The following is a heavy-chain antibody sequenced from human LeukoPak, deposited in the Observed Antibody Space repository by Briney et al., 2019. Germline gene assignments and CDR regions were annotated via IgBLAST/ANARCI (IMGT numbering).Heavy chain of an antibody. D-gene: IGHD3-16*01. CDR1: GFTFSSYS. CDR2: ISYDGSNK. Sequence: GGSLRLSCAASGFTFSSYSMNWVRQAPGKGLEWVAVISYDGSNKYYADSVKGRFTISRDNSKNTLYLQMNSLRAEDTAVYYCAKVNYDYVWGSWDYWGQGTLVTVSS. V-gene: IGHV3-30*18. J-gene: IGHJ4*02. CDR3: AKVNYDYVWGSWDY.